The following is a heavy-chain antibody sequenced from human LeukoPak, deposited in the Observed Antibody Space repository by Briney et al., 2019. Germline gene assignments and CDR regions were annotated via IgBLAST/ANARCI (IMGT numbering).Heavy chain of an antibody. Sequence: GESLKISCKGSGYTFTNYWIAWVRQMPGKGLEWMGIIYPGDSETRYSPSFEGQVTISADKSINTAYLQWSTLKASDTAMYYCARQGMGLDVWGQGTTVTAS. J-gene: IGHJ6*02. CDR3: ARQGMGLDV. V-gene: IGHV5-51*01. CDR1: GYTFTNYW. CDR2: IYPGDSET.